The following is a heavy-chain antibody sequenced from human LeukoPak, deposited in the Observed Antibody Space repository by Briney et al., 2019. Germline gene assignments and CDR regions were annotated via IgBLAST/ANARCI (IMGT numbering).Heavy chain of an antibody. CDR2: INSDGSST. V-gene: IGHV3-74*01. Sequence: PGGSLRLSCAASGFIFSGHWMHWVRQAPGMGLVWVSRINSDGSSTTYADSVKGRFTISRDNARNTLYLQMNSLRAEDTAVYYCARGRYYGMDVWGQGTTVTVSS. D-gene: IGHD3-16*02. CDR3: ARGRYYGMDV. J-gene: IGHJ6*02. CDR1: GFIFSGHW.